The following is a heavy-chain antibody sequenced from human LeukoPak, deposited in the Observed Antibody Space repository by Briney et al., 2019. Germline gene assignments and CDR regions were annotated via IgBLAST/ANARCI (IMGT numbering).Heavy chain of an antibody. Sequence: SVKVSCKASGGTFSSYAISWVRQAPGQGLEWMGRIIPILGIANYAQKFQGRVTITAGKSTSTAYMELSSLRSEDTAVYYCARDRDWNYPTVFDYWGQGTLVTVSS. V-gene: IGHV1-69*04. D-gene: IGHD1-7*01. CDR3: ARDRDWNYPTVFDY. CDR2: IIPILGIA. J-gene: IGHJ4*02. CDR1: GGTFSSYA.